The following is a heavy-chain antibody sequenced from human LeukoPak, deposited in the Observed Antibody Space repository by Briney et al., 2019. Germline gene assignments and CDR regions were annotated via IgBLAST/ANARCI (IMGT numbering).Heavy chain of an antibody. D-gene: IGHD3-9*01. J-gene: IGHJ4*02. CDR1: GFTFSSYA. CDR2: ISYDGSNK. CDR3: ARASIVYYDILTGYDY. V-gene: IGHV3-30*04. Sequence: GGSLRLSCAASGFTFSSYAMHWVRQAPGKGLEWVAVISYDGSNKYYADSVKGRFTISRDNSKNTLYLQMNSLRAEDTAVYYCARASIVYYDILTGYDYWGQGTLVTVSS.